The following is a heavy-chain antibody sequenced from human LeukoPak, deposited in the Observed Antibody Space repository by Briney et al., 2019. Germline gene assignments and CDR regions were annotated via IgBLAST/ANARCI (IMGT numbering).Heavy chain of an antibody. V-gene: IGHV4-4*02. J-gene: IGHJ4*02. CDR2: IHHSGKT. D-gene: IGHD6-19*01. CDR3: ARLISVAGIVY. CDR1: ADSISSINW. Sequence: PSETLSLTCAVAADSISSINWWTWVRLPPEKGLEWIGEIHHSGKTNYNPSLKSRVNISLDKSKNHFSLRVNSVVAADTAIYYCARLISVAGIVYWGQGTLVTVSS.